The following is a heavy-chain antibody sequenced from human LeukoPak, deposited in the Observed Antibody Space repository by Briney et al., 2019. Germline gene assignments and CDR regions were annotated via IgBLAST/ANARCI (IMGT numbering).Heavy chain of an antibody. CDR2: IVVGSGNT. CDR1: GFTFTSSA. D-gene: IGHD3-3*01. J-gene: IGHJ4*02. CDR3: AGGNHYDFWSGDGYFDY. Sequence: SVKVSCKASGFTFTSSAMQWVRQARGQRLEWIGWIVVGSGNTNYAQKFRERVTITRDMSTSTAYMEPSSLRSEDTAVYYCAGGNHYDFWSGDGYFDYWGQGTLVTVSS. V-gene: IGHV1-58*02.